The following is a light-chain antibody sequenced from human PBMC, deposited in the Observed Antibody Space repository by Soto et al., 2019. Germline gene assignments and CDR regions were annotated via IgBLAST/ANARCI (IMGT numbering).Light chain of an antibody. CDR2: AAS. CDR1: QSISSY. V-gene: IGKV1-39*01. Sequence: DIQMTQCPSSLSASVGDRVTITCRASQSISSYLNWYQQKPGKAPKLLIYAASSLQSGVPSRFSGSGSGTDFTLTIISLQPEDFATYYCQQSYSTLVTFGQGTKVDI. CDR3: QQSYSTLVT. J-gene: IGKJ1*01.